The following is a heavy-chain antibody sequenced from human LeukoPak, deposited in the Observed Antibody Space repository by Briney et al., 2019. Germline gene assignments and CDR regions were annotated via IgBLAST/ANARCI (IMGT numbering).Heavy chain of an antibody. J-gene: IGHJ5*02. CDR1: GGSITSNS. V-gene: IGHV4-59*12. CDR3: ARDGGGP. Sequence: KPSETLSLTCTLSGGSITSNSWTWIRQPPGKGLEWIGYIYHSGSTNYNPSLKSRVTMSVDTSKNQFSLRLSSVTAADTAMYYCARDGGGPWGQGTLVTVSS. D-gene: IGHD3-16*01. CDR2: IYHSGST.